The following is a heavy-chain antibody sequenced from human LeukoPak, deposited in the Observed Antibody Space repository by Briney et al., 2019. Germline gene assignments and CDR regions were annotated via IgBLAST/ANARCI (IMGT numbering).Heavy chain of an antibody. Sequence: GESLKISCMGSEYSFTTYWIGWVRQMPGKGLEWMGIIYPDDSDTTFSPSFQGQVTMSADKSINNAYLQWSSLKASDTAMYYCATSESQTKFDFWGQGTLVSVS. CDR3: ATSESQTKFDF. CDR2: IYPDDSDT. J-gene: IGHJ4*02. CDR1: EYSFTTYW. D-gene: IGHD1/OR15-1a*01. V-gene: IGHV5-51*01.